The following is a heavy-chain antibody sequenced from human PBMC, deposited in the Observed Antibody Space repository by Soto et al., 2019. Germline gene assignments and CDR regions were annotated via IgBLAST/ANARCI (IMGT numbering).Heavy chain of an antibody. CDR3: ARAGGAVATFKYYGMDV. CDR2: ISSSSSYI. CDR1: GFTFSSYS. Sequence: PGGSLRLSCAASGFTFSSYSMNWVRQAPGEGLEWVSSISSSSSYIYYADSVKGRFTISRDNAKNSLYLQMNSLRAEDTAVSYCARAGGAVATFKYYGMDVWGQGTTVTVSS. V-gene: IGHV3-21*01. J-gene: IGHJ6*02. D-gene: IGHD6-19*01.